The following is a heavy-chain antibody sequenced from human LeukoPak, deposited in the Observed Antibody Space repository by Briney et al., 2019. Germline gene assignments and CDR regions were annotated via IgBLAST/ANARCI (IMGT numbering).Heavy chain of an antibody. J-gene: IGHJ4*02. CDR2: IYSGGST. CDR3: ARVGRGIAAPFDY. V-gene: IGHV3-66*02. CDR1: GVTLSSNY. Sequence: GGSLRLSCAASGVTLSSNYMSWVREATGKGLVWVSVIYSGGSTYYADSVKGRFTISRDNSKNTLYLQMNSLRAEDTAVYYCARVGRGIAAPFDYWGQGTLVTVSS. D-gene: IGHD6-13*01.